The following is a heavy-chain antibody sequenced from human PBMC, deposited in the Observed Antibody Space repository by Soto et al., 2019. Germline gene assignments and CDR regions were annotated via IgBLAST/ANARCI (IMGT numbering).Heavy chain of an antibody. Sequence: QLQLQESGSGLVKPSQTLSLTCAVSGGSISSGGYSWIWIRQPPGKGLEWIGYIYHSGSTYYNPSLRTRVTISVDRSKNQFSLKLSSVTAADTAVYYCARVSGGDPIKFDYWGQGTLVTVSS. CDR2: IYHSGST. V-gene: IGHV4-30-2*01. CDR3: ARVSGGDPIKFDY. J-gene: IGHJ4*02. CDR1: GGSISSGGYS. D-gene: IGHD3-10*01.